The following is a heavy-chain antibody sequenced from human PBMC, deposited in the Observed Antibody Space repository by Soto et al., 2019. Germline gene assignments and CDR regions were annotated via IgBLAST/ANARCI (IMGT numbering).Heavy chain of an antibody. CDR3: ARNLVVTTPEGCNI. D-gene: IGHD1-1*01. Sequence: ASVNVSRMASGYTFTRYYMHWVRQAPAQGLEWMGWINPYCGGTNYPQKFQGRVTMNRDTSIRTAYMELSRLRSDHTAVYYCARNLVVTTPEGCNIWGKGTMVTAS. CDR1: GYTFTRYY. J-gene: IGHJ3*02. CDR2: INPYCGGT. V-gene: IGHV1-2*02.